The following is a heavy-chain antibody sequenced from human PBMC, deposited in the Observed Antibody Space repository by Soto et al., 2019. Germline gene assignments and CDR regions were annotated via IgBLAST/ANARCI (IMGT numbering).Heavy chain of an antibody. CDR1: GGTFSSYA. Sequence: GASVKVSCKASGGTFSSYAISWVRQAPGQGLEWMGGIIPIFGTANYAQKFQGRVTITADESTSTAYMELSSLRSEDTAVYYCASSPIVEYYYGSGSAYYYYYYGMDVWGQGTTVTVSS. D-gene: IGHD3-10*01. V-gene: IGHV1-69*13. CDR3: ASSPIVEYYYGSGSAYYYYYYGMDV. J-gene: IGHJ6*02. CDR2: IIPIFGTA.